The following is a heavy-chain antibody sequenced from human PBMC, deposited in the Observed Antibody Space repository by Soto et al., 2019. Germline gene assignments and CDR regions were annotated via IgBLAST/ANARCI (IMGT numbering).Heavy chain of an antibody. CDR3: ARYGGLEVTTLAFDS. D-gene: IGHD4-4*01. J-gene: IGHJ3*02. CDR1: GYTFTSYD. V-gene: IGHV1-8*01. CDR2: MNPNSGNT. Sequence: SVKVSCKASGYTFTSYDINWVRQATGQGLEWMGWMNPNSGNTGYAQKFQGRVTMTRNTSISTAYMELRSLRSDDTAVYYCARYGGLEVTTLAFDSWGQGTLVTV.